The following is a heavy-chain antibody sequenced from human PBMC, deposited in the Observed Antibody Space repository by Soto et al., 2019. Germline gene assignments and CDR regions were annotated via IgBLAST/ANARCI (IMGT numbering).Heavy chain of an antibody. D-gene: IGHD2-2*01. Sequence: QVQLVQSGAEVKKPGSSVKVSCKASGGTFSSYAISWVRQAPGQGLEWMGGIIPISGTANYAQKFQGSVTITADESTSTAYMELSSLRSEDTAVYYCARSQGSRTSLEIYYYYYYGMDVWGQGTTVTVSS. V-gene: IGHV1-69*01. CDR1: GGTFSSYA. CDR2: IIPISGTA. J-gene: IGHJ6*02. CDR3: ARSQGSRTSLEIYYYYYYGMDV.